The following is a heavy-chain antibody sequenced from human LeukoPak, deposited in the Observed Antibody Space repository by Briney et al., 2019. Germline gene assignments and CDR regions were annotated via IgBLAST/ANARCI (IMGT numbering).Heavy chain of an antibody. Sequence: ASVKVSCKASGYTFTGYYMHWVRQAPGQGLEWMGWINPNSGDTNYAQKFQGGVTMTRDTSISTAYMELSRLRSEDTAVYYCARGGDGSGSYYKWTYYYYYYYMDVWGKGTTVTVSS. J-gene: IGHJ6*03. V-gene: IGHV1-2*02. CDR2: INPNSGDT. CDR1: GYTFTGYY. CDR3: ARGGDGSGSYYKWTYYYYYYYMDV. D-gene: IGHD3-10*01.